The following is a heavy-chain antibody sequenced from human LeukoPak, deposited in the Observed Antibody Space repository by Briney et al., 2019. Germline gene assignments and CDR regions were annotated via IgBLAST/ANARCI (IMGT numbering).Heavy chain of an antibody. Sequence: GGSLRLSCAASAFTFSSYAMTWVRQAPEKGLEWVSTISNSGGSTYYVDSVKGRFTISRDNSKNTLYLQMNSLRAEDTAVYYCAKDRLDSGSYSWDYWGRGTLVTVSS. CDR1: AFTFSSYA. V-gene: IGHV3-23*01. CDR3: AKDRLDSGSYSWDY. CDR2: ISNSGGST. D-gene: IGHD1-26*01. J-gene: IGHJ4*02.